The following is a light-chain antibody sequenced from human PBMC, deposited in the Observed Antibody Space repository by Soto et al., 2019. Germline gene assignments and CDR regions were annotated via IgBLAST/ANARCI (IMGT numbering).Light chain of an antibody. CDR2: KAS. J-gene: IGKJ2*01. Sequence: DIQMTHSPSTLSASVGDRVTITCRASQTVSRWLASYQQKPGKAPKLLIYKASTLESGVPLRFSGSGSGTQFTLTVSSLQHDDFATYYCQPYNTVSVTFGQGTKVEI. V-gene: IGKV1-5*03. CDR3: QPYNTVSVT. CDR1: QTVSRW.